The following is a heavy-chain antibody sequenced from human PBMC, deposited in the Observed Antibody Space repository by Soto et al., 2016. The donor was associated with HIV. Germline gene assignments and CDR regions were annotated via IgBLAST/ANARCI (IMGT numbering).Heavy chain of an antibody. J-gene: IGHJ3*02. CDR2: INPNTGGT. Sequence: QVQLVQSGAEVKKPGASVKVSCKASGYTFTGYYMHWVRQAPGQGLEWMGWINPNTGGTNYAQKFQGRITMTRDTSISTVYMELSRLRSDDTAVYYCARYYDSSGYYLDGFDILGPKGQWSPSLQ. V-gene: IGHV1-2*02. CDR3: ARYYDSSGYYLDGFDI. CDR1: GYTFTGYY. D-gene: IGHD3-22*01.